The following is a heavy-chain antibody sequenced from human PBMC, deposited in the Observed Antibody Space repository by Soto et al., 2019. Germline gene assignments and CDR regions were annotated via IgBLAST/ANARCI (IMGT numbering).Heavy chain of an antibody. J-gene: IGHJ6*02. CDR1: GGSISSYY. CDR2: IYYSGST. D-gene: IGHD3-3*01. Sequence: PSETLSLTCTVSGGSISSYYWSWIRQPPGKGLEWIGYIYYSGSTNYNPSLKSRVTISVDTSKNQFSLKLSSVTAADTAVYYCARGPSVPSSFGMIIMSNYGLDVWGQGTTVTVSS. CDR3: ARGPSVPSSFGMIIMSNYGLDV. V-gene: IGHV4-59*08.